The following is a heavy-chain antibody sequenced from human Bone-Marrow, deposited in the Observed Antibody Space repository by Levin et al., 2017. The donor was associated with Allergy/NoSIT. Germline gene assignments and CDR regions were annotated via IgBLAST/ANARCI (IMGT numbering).Heavy chain of an antibody. CDR1: GGSFSGYY. Sequence: SETLSLTCAVYGGSFSGYYWSWIRQPPGKGLEWIGEINHSGSTNYNPSLKSRVTISVDTSKNQFSLKLSSVTAADTAVYYCARGWFTIVRNNWFDPWGQGTLVTVSS. J-gene: IGHJ5*02. D-gene: IGHD3-3*01. CDR3: ARGWFTIVRNNWFDP. CDR2: INHSGST. V-gene: IGHV4-34*01.